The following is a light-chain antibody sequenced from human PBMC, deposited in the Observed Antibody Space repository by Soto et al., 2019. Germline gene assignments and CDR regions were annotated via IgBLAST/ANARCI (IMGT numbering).Light chain of an antibody. CDR2: GAS. CDR1: QSVSSSY. V-gene: IGKV3-20*01. CDR3: QLYGRSPTWT. Sequence: EIVLTQSPDILSLSPGERGTLSYRASQSVSSSYLAWYQQKPGQAPRLLIYGASNRATGIPDRFSGSGSGTDFTLSISRLEPEDFVVYFCQLYGRSPTWTFGQGTKVEIK. J-gene: IGKJ1*01.